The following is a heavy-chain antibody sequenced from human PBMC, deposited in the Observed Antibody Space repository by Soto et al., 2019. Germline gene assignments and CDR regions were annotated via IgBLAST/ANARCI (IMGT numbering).Heavy chain of an antibody. Sequence: QVQLQESGPGLVKPSESLSLTCSVSGGSIGNYYWAWIRQSAGKGLEWIGRIYTSGRTHYNPSLTGRVNMSSDTSKKQFSLRLTSVTAADTAMYYCARDYDVNTALDYWYFDLWGRGTLVTVSS. CDR1: GGSIGNYY. CDR2: IYTSGRT. J-gene: IGHJ2*01. CDR3: ARDYDVNTALDYWYFDL. V-gene: IGHV4-4*07. D-gene: IGHD5-18*01.